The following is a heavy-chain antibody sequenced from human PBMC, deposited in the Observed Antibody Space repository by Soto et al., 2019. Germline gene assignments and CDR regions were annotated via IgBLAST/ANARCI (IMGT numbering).Heavy chain of an antibody. CDR3: TRGPRASSGGTGAY. J-gene: IGHJ1*01. CDR1: GFSFDSYW. D-gene: IGHD2-2*01. Sequence: EVQLVESGGGLVQPGGSLRLSCAASGFSFDSYWMHWVRQAPGQDPMWVSRIDYDGTTTNYADSVKGRFTISRDNAKSTLYLQMNSLRPEDTAVYYCTRGPRASSGGTGAYCGKGTLVTVSS. V-gene: IGHV3-74*01. CDR2: IDYDGTTT.